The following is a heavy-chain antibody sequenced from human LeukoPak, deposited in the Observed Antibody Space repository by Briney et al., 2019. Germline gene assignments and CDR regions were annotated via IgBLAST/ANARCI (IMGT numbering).Heavy chain of an antibody. CDR3: ASQYSTRWLDY. J-gene: IGHJ4*02. V-gene: IGHV4-59*08. CDR1: GGSISSYY. CDR2: IYYSGST. D-gene: IGHD6-13*01. Sequence: ASETLSLTCTVSGGSISSYYWSWIRQPPGKGLEWIGYIYYSGSTNYNPSLKSRVTISVDTSKNQFSLKLTSVTAADTAVYYCASQYSTRWLDYWGQGTLVTVSS.